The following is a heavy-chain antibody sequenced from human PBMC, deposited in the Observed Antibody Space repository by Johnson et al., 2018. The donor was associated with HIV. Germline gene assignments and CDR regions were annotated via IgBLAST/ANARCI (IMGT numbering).Heavy chain of an antibody. CDR1: GFTFGDYA. CDR2: IRSKAYGGTT. D-gene: IGHD2-2*01. V-gene: IGHV3-49*04. Sequence: VQLVESGGGLVQPGRSLRLSCAASGFTFGDYAMTWVRQAPGKGLEWVGFIRSKAYGGTTEYAASVKGRITISRDDSKSIAYLQMNSLKTEDTAVYYCTRPPYCSSTSCYGVDAFDIWGQGTMVTVSS. J-gene: IGHJ3*02. CDR3: TRPPYCSSTSCYGVDAFDI.